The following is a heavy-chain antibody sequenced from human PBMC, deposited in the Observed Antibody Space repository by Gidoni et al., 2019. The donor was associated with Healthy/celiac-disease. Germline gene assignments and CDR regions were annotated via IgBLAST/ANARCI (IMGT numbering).Heavy chain of an antibody. Sequence: QVQLVQSGAEVKKPGSSVKVSCKASGGTFSSYTIRWVRQAPGHGLEWMGRIIPILGIANDAQKFQGRVTITADKSTSTAYMELSSLRSEDTAVYYCARGRDIVATVREYYFDYWGQGTLVTVSS. CDR1: GGTFSSYT. D-gene: IGHD5-12*01. CDR3: ARGRDIVATVREYYFDY. V-gene: IGHV1-69*02. J-gene: IGHJ4*02. CDR2: IIPILGIA.